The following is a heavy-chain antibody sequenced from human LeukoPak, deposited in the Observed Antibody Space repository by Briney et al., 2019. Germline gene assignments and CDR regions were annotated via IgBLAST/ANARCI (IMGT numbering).Heavy chain of an antibody. CDR1: GYTFTGYY. CDR3: ARGRLVTTLYYFDY. Sequence: GASVKVSCKASGYTFTGYYMHWVRQAPGQGLEWMGWINPNSGGTNYAQKFQGRVIMTRDTSISTAYMELSRLRSDDTAVYYCARGRLVTTLYYFDYWGQGTLVTVSS. J-gene: IGHJ4*02. D-gene: IGHD3-9*01. CDR2: INPNSGGT. V-gene: IGHV1-2*02.